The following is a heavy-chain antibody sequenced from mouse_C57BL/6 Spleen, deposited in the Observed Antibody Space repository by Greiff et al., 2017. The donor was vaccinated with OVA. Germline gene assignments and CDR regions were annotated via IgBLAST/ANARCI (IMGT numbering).Heavy chain of an antibody. CDR2: INPNNGGT. Sequence: EVQLQQSGPELVKPGASVKMSCKASGYTFTDYNMHWVKQSHGKSLEWIGYINPNNGGTSYNQKFKGKATLTVNKSSSTAYMELRSLTSEDSAVYYCARTGGDYDSFAYWGQGTLVTVSA. CDR1: GYTFTDYN. V-gene: IGHV1-22*01. CDR3: ARTGGDYDSFAY. J-gene: IGHJ3*01. D-gene: IGHD2-4*01.